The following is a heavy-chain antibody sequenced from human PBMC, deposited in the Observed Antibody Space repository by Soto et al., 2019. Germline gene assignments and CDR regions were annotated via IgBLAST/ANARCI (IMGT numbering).Heavy chain of an antibody. D-gene: IGHD3-10*01. Sequence: GGSLRLSCAASGFSFGSYALSWVRQAPGKGLEWVSTISGSDGKTFYADSVKGRFSISRDTSQSTLYLQMNSLRADDTAMYYCARWSYLDYSGQGTRVTVSS. V-gene: IGHV3-23*01. CDR1: GFSFGSYA. CDR2: ISGSDGKT. CDR3: ARWSYLDY. J-gene: IGHJ4*02.